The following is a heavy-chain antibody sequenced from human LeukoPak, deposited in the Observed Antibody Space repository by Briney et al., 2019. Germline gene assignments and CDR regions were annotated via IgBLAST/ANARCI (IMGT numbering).Heavy chain of an antibody. CDR1: GFTFSSYG. D-gene: IGHD2-8*01. Sequence: GGSLRLSCAASGFTFSSYGMHWVRQAPGKGLEWVAFIRYDGSNKYYADSVKGRFTISRDNSKNTLYLRMNSLRAEDTAVYYCAKDLMGASYCTNGVCPEDYWGQGTLVTVSS. V-gene: IGHV3-30*02. CDR3: AKDLMGASYCTNGVCPEDY. CDR2: IRYDGSNK. J-gene: IGHJ4*02.